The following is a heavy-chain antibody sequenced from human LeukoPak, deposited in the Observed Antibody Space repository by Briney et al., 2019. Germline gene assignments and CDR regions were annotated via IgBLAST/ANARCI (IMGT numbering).Heavy chain of an antibody. V-gene: IGHV5-10-1*01. D-gene: IGHD2-15*01. Sequence: GESLKISCKGPGYSFTSYWISWVRQMPGKGLEWMGRIDPSDSYTNYSPSFQAHVTISADKSISTAYLQWSSLKASDTAMYYCALAGVAATIDYWGQGTLVTVSS. J-gene: IGHJ4*02. CDR2: IDPSDSYT. CDR1: GYSFTSYW. CDR3: ALAGVAATIDY.